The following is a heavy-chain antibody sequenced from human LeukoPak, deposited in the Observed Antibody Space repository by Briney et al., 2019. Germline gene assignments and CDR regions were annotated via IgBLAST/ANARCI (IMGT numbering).Heavy chain of an antibody. J-gene: IGHJ6*02. Sequence: SETLSLTCTVFGGSISSYYWSWIRPHPGKGLEWIGYIYYSGSTNYNPSLKSRVTISVDTSKNQFSLKLSSVTAADTAVYYCARVGAMDYGMDVWGQGTTVTVSS. D-gene: IGHD1-26*01. CDR2: IYYSGST. V-gene: IGHV4-59*12. CDR3: ARVGAMDYGMDV. CDR1: GGSISSYY.